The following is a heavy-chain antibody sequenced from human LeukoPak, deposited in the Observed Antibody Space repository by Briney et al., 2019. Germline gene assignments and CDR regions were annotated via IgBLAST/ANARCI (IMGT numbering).Heavy chain of an antibody. CDR2: IYHSGST. Sequence: SETLSLTCTVSGYSIGSGYYWGWIRQPPGKGLEWIGSIYHSGSTYYNPSLKSRVTISVDTSKNQFSLKLSSVTAADTAVYYCARTKEENLVATMVVYYYYYMDVWGKGTTVTVSS. CDR3: ARTKEENLVATMVVYYYYYMDV. J-gene: IGHJ6*03. CDR1: GYSIGSGYY. D-gene: IGHD5-12*01. V-gene: IGHV4-38-2*02.